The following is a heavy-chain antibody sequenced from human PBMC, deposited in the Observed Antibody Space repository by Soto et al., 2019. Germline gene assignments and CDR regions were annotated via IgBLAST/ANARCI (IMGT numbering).Heavy chain of an antibody. V-gene: IGHV3-11*06. J-gene: IGHJ4*02. CDR3: ARDGQRENYYDSSAGCGFDY. CDR1: GFTFSDYY. D-gene: IGHD3-22*01. Sequence: QVQLVESGGGLVKPGGSLRLSCAASGFTFSDYYMSWIRQAPGKGLEWVSYISSSSSYTNYADSVKGRFTISRDNAKNSLYLQMNSQRAEDTAVYYCARDGQRENYYDSSAGCGFDYWGQGTLVTVSS. CDR2: ISSSSSYT.